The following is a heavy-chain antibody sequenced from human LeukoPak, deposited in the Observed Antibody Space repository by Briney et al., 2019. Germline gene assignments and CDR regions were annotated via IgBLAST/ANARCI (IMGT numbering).Heavy chain of an antibody. J-gene: IGHJ4*02. D-gene: IGHD5-24*01. V-gene: IGHV3-33*01. CDR3: AGAEGWLQPLDY. CDR2: IWYDGSNK. CDR1: GFTFSSYG. Sequence: PGRSLRLSCAASGFTFSSYGMHWVRQAPGKGLEWVAVIWYDGSNKYYADSVKGRLTISRDNSKNTLYLQMNSLRAEDTAVYYCAGAEGWLQPLDYWGQGTLVTVSS.